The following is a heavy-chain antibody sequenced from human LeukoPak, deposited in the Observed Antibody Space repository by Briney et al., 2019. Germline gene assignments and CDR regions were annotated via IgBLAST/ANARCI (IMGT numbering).Heavy chain of an antibody. CDR3: ARREGYCSGGTCYFDN. CDR2: VNSDGSRT. D-gene: IGHD2-15*01. J-gene: IGHJ4*02. V-gene: IGHV3-74*01. CDR1: GFTFPTYW. Sequence: GGSLRLSCATSGFTFPTYWMHWVRQAPGKGRVWVSRVNSDGSRTDYADSVKGRFTVSRDNAKNTLYLQMNSLRAEDTAVYYCARREGYCSGGTCYFDNWGQGTLVTVSS.